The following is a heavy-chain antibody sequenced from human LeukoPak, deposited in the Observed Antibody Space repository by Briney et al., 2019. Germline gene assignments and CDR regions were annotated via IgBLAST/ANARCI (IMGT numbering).Heavy chain of an antibody. V-gene: IGHV1-8*01. CDR3: ARGHYSRSWDYYYYYMAV. D-gene: IGHD6-13*01. CDR2: INPNSGNT. CDR1: GYTFTSYE. Sequence: AAVKVSFKSSGYTFTSYEINWVRQATAQGREWMGGINPNSGNTGYSQKFHGRVTMTRNSSISTAYMELRSLRYEDTAVYYCARGHYSRSWDYYYYYMAVWGKGSTVTIYS. J-gene: IGHJ6*03.